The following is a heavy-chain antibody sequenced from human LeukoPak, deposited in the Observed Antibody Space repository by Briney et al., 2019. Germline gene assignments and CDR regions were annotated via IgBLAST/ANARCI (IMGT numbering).Heavy chain of an antibody. CDR1: GFSFSNYL. CDR2: IKQDGSEI. J-gene: IGHJ4*02. D-gene: IGHD6-19*01. V-gene: IGHV3-7*01. CDR3: TSTTVAVAGMF. Sequence: GGSLRLSCVASGFSFSNYLMTWVRQAPGKGLEWVANIKQDGSEIYSVDSVKGRFTISRDNAKNSLYLQMNNLRDEDTAVYYCTSTTVAVAGMFWGQGTLVTVSS.